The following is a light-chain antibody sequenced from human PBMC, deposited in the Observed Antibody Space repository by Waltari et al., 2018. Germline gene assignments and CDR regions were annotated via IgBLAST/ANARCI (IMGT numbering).Light chain of an antibody. J-gene: IGLJ1*01. CDR2: EVS. V-gene: IGLV2-14*01. Sequence: QPALPQPASVSGSPGQSITISCPGTSRDVGGYNSVSWYQQHPGNAPKLMIYEVSNRPSGVSNRFSGSKSGNTASLTISGLQAEDEADYYCSSYTSSSSYVFGTGTKVTVL. CDR3: SSYTSSSSYV. CDR1: SRDVGGYNS.